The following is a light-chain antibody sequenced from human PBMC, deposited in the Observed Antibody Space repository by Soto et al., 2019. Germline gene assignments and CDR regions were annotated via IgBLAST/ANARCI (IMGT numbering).Light chain of an antibody. CDR1: SSDVGAYDF. J-gene: IGLJ2*01. CDR3: SSYTTRCTLV. CDR2: DVT. V-gene: IGLV2-14*01. Sequence: QSALTQPASVSGSPGQSITISCTGTSSDVGAYDFVSWYQHYPGKAPKLVTFDVTHRPPGISDRFSGSKSANTASLTISGLQAEDEAFYYCSSYTTRCTLVFGGGTKLTVL.